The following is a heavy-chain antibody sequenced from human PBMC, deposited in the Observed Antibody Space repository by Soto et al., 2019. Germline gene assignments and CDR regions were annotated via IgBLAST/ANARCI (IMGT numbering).Heavy chain of an antibody. D-gene: IGHD2-15*01. CDR1: GGTFSSYT. CDR3: ATRPYCSGGSCYTP. V-gene: IGHV1-69*02. J-gene: IGHJ5*02. Sequence: QVQLVQSGAEVKKPGSSVKVSCKASGGTFSSYTISWVRQAPGQGLEWMGRIIPILGIANYAQKFQGRVTITGDKSTSKADMEMSSRRSEDTAVYYCATRPYCSGGSCYTPWGQGTLVTVSS. CDR2: IIPILGIA.